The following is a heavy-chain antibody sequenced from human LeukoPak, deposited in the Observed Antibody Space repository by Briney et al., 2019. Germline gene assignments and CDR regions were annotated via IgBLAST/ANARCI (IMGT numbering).Heavy chain of an antibody. J-gene: IGHJ4*02. Sequence: ASVKVSCKASGYTFIDYYIHWVRQAPGQGLEWMGIINPSGGSTNYAQKFQGRVTMTRDTSTSTVYMELSSLRSEDTAVYYCARRPYPKGPGDYWGQGTLVTVSS. V-gene: IGHV1-46*01. D-gene: IGHD7-27*01. CDR2: INPSGGST. CDR3: ARRPYPKGPGDY. CDR1: GYTFIDYY.